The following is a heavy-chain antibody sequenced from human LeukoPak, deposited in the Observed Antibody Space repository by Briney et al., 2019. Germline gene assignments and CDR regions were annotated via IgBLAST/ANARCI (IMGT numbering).Heavy chain of an antibody. D-gene: IGHD4-17*01. Sequence: ASVKVSRKASGYTFTSYGISWVRQAPGQGLERMGWINPNSGGTNYAQKFQGRVTMTRDTSISTAYMELSRLRSDDTAVYYCARECATVSFWFDPWGQGTLVTVSS. CDR2: INPNSGGT. J-gene: IGHJ5*02. CDR1: GYTFTSYG. V-gene: IGHV1-2*02. CDR3: ARECATVSFWFDP.